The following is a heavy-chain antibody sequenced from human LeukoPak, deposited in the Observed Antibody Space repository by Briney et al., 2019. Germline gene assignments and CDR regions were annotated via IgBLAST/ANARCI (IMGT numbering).Heavy chain of an antibody. CDR3: ARDRLAITVAGTVDY. V-gene: IGHV3-30-3*01. CDR2: ISYDGSNK. CDR1: EFTFSNYP. D-gene: IGHD6-19*01. Sequence: PGGSLRLSCAASEFTFSNYPMHWVRQAPGKGLEWVAVISYDGSNKYYADSVQGRFTISRDNTKNTLYLQINSLRAEDTAVYFCARDRLAITVAGTVDYWGQGTLVTVSS. J-gene: IGHJ4*02.